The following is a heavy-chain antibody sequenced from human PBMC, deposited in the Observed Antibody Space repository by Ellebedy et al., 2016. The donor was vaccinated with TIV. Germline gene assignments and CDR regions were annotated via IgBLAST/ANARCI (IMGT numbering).Heavy chain of an antibody. V-gene: IGHV5-51*01. CDR2: IYPGDSDT. CDR1: GYSFTSYW. J-gene: IGHJ6*02. Sequence: GGSLRLSXKGSGYSFTSYWIGWVRQMPGKGLEWMGIIYPGDSDTRYSPSFQGQVTISADKSISTAYLQWSSLKASDTAMYYCARHPSYDYVWGSYRPYDYYGMDVWGQGTTVTVSS. D-gene: IGHD3-16*02. CDR3: ARHPSYDYVWGSYRPYDYYGMDV.